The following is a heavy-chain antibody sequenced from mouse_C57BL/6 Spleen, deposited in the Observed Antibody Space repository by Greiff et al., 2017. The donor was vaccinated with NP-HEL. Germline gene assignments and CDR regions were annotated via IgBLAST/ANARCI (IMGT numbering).Heavy chain of an antibody. J-gene: IGHJ2*01. D-gene: IGHD1-1*01. CDR2: ISDGGSYT. CDR1: GFTFSSYA. V-gene: IGHV5-4*01. Sequence: EVHLVESGGGLVKPGGSLKLSCAASGFTFSSYAMSWVRQTPEKRLEWVATISDGGSYTYYPDNVKGRFTISRDNAKNNLYLQMSHLKSEDTAMYYCARDRHYYGSSSYYYFDYWGQGTTLTVSS. CDR3: ARDRHYYGSSSYYYFDY.